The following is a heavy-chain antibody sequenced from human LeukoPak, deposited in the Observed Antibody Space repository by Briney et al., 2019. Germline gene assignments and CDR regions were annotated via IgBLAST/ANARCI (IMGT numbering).Heavy chain of an antibody. Sequence: SETLSLTCTVSGVSISSSNYYWGWIRQPPGKGLEWNGNIYYSGSAYYHPALKSRVTITVDKAKNQVSLKLSSVTAADTAVYYCARGRRNRWFDPCGQGTLVTVSS. V-gene: IGHV4-39*07. D-gene: IGHD1-14*01. CDR1: GVSISSSNYY. J-gene: IGHJ5*02. CDR2: IYYSGSA. CDR3: ARGRRNRWFDP.